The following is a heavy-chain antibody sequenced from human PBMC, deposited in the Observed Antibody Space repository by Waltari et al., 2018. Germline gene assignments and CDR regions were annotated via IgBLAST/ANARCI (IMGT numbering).Heavy chain of an antibody. J-gene: IGHJ4*02. CDR2: ISSSSSYI. CDR1: GFTFSSYS. Sequence: VQLVESGGGLVKPGGSLRLSCAASGFTFSSYSMNWVRQAPGKGLEWVSSISSSSSYIYYADSVKGRFTISRDNAKNSLYLQMNSLRAEDTAVYYCARVRAWAAARPYYFDYWGQGTLVTVSS. CDR3: ARVRAWAAARPYYFDY. V-gene: IGHV3-21*01. D-gene: IGHD6-6*01.